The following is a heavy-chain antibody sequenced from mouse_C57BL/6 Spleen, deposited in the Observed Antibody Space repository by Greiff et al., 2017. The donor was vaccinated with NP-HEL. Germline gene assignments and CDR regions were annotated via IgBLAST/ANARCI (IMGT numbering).Heavy chain of an antibody. D-gene: IGHD2-4*01. CDR3: AREVGVYDYDEGFAY. Sequence: EVQLQQSGPGLVKPSQSLSLTCSVTGYSITSGYYWNWIRQFPGNKLEWMGYISYDGSNNYNPSLKNRISITRDTSKNQFFLKLNSVTTEDTATYYCAREVGVYDYDEGFAYWGQGTLVTVSA. J-gene: IGHJ3*01. V-gene: IGHV3-6*01. CDR1: GYSITSGYY. CDR2: ISYDGSN.